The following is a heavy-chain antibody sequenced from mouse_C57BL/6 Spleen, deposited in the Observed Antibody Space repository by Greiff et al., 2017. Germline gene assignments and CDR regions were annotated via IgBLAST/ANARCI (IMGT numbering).Heavy chain of an antibody. J-gene: IGHJ2*01. D-gene: IGHD1-1*01. Sequence: EVHLVESGPELVKPGASVKISCKASGYSFTGYYMNWVKQSPEKSLEWIGEINPSTGGTTYNQKFKAKATLTVDKSSSTAYMQLKSLTSEDSAVYYCAIRSYYYGSLYYFDYWGQGTTLTVSS. CDR2: INPSTGGT. CDR3: AIRSYYYGSLYYFDY. CDR1: GYSFTGYY. V-gene: IGHV1-42*01.